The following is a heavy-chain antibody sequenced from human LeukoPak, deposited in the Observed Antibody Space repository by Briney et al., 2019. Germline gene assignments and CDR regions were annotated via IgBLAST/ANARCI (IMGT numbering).Heavy chain of an antibody. Sequence: PGGSLRLSCAASGFTFSSYSMNWVRQAPGKGLEWVSSISSSSSYIYYADSVKGRFTISRDNAKNSLYLQMNSLRAEDTAVYYCARAVASVAGLAYWGQGTLVTVSS. J-gene: IGHJ4*02. V-gene: IGHV3-21*01. D-gene: IGHD6-19*01. CDR1: GFTFSSYS. CDR2: ISSSSSYI. CDR3: ARAVASVAGLAY.